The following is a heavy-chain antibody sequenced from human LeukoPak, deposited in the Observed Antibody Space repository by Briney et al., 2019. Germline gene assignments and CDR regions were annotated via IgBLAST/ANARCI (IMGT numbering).Heavy chain of an antibody. J-gene: IGHJ4*02. D-gene: IGHD1-26*01. Sequence: GASVKVSCKASGYTFTSYGISWVRQAPGQGLEWMGWISAYNGITNYAQKLQGRVTMTRDTSTSTVYMELSSLRSEDTAVYYCARALLGLGSYYGLALFDYWGQGTLVTVSS. CDR2: ISAYNGIT. V-gene: IGHV1-18*01. CDR3: ARALLGLGSYYGLALFDY. CDR1: GYTFTSYG.